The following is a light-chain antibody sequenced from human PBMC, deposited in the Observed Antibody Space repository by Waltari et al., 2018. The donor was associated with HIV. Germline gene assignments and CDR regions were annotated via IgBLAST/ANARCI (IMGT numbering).Light chain of an antibody. Sequence: QSALTQPASVSGSPGQSITISCHGTSSDVGGYDYVSWYQQHPGKAPKLSIYDVSDRPSGVSNRFSGSKSGNTASLTISGLQTEDGADYFCSSYTSATTVVFGGGTKVTVL. CDR3: SSYTSATTVV. V-gene: IGLV2-14*03. J-gene: IGLJ2*01. CDR1: SSDVGGYDY. CDR2: DVS.